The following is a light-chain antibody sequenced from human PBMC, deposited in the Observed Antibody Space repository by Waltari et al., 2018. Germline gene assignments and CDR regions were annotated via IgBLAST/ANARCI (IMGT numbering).Light chain of an antibody. CDR2: KDR. CDR3: YSATDNYRV. J-gene: IGLJ3*02. Sequence: SYELTQPSSVSVSPGQTARIPCSGDVLAKKYARWFQQKPGRAPVGVIYKDRERPSGIPERFSGSSSGTTVTLTISGAQVEDEGDYYCYSATDNYRVFGGGTKLTVL. V-gene: IGLV3-27*01. CDR1: VLAKKY.